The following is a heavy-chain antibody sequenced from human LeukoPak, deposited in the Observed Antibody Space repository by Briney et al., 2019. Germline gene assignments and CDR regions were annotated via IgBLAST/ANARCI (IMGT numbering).Heavy chain of an antibody. Sequence: SVKVSCKAPGGTFSSYAISWVRQAPGQGLEWMGGIIPIFGTANYAQKFQGRVTITAGKSTSTAYMELSSLRSEDTAVYYCARDRYYYGSGSYYDYWGQGTLVTVSS. V-gene: IGHV1-69*06. CDR3: ARDRYYYGSGSYYDY. CDR1: GGTFSSYA. D-gene: IGHD3-10*01. J-gene: IGHJ4*02. CDR2: IIPIFGTA.